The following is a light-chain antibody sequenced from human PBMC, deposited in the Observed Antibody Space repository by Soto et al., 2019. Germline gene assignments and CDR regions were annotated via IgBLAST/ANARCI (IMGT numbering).Light chain of an antibody. CDR2: SNN. J-gene: IGLJ3*02. CDR1: SSNIGSNT. V-gene: IGLV1-44*01. CDR3: AAGDDSMNGKSV. Sequence: QSALTQPPSASGTPGQRVTISCSGSSSNIGSNTVNCYQQLPGTAPKLLIYSNNQRPSGVPARFSGSKSGTSASMDISGLQGEDEADYYCAAGDDSMNGKSVFAGGTQQTVL.